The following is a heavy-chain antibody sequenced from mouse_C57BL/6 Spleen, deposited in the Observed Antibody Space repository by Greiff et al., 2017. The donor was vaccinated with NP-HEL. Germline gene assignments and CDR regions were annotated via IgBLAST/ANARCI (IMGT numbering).Heavy chain of an antibody. V-gene: IGHV1-26*01. CDR1: GYTFTDYY. CDR2: INPNNGGT. J-gene: IGHJ4*01. Sequence: EVQLQQSGPELVKPGASVKISCKASGYTFTDYYMNWVKQSHGKSLEWIGDINPNNGGTSYNQKFKGKATLTVDKSSSTAYMELRSLTSEDSAVYYCARYPRSYAMDYWGQGTSVTVSS. CDR3: ARYPRSYAMDY.